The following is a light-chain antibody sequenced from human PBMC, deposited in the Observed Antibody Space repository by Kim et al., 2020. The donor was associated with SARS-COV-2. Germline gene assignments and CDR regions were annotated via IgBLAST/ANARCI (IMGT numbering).Light chain of an antibody. J-gene: IGKJ4*01. Sequence: SWYPGERATLSCRASQSVSSYLAWYQQKPGQAPRLLIYDASNRATGIPARFSGSGSGTDFTLTISSLEPEDFAVYYCQQRSNWLTFGGGTKVDIK. CDR1: QSVSSY. CDR3: QQRSNWLT. CDR2: DAS. V-gene: IGKV3-11*01.